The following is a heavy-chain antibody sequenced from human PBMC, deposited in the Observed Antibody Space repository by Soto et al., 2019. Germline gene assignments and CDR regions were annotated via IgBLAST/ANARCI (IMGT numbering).Heavy chain of an antibody. Sequence: QVQLQESGPGLVKPSQTLSLTCTVSGGSISSGGYYWSWIRQHPGKGLEWIGYIYYSGSTYYNPSLKSRVTISVDTSKNQVSLKLSCVTAADTAVYYCARDRGITMVRGVRFAFDIWGQGTMVTVSS. CDR2: IYYSGST. V-gene: IGHV4-31*03. CDR3: ARDRGITMVRGVRFAFDI. J-gene: IGHJ3*02. CDR1: GGSISSGGYY. D-gene: IGHD3-10*01.